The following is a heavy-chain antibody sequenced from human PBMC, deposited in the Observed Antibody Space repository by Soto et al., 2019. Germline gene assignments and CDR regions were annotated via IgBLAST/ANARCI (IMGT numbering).Heavy chain of an antibody. J-gene: IGHJ3*01. V-gene: IGHV4-30-4*01. D-gene: IGHD5-12*01. CDR3: ARDDLRLRDAFHL. Sequence: QLQLQESGPGPVKPSQTLSLTCSVSGDSIKGGDYYYNWIRQSPLKGLEWIGHIHDGGSIYYNPSLESRTKISIDTSENQFSLHLSSVTAADTAVYYCARDDLRLRDAFHLWGPGTKVTVSS. CDR2: IHDGGSI. CDR1: GDSIKGGDYY.